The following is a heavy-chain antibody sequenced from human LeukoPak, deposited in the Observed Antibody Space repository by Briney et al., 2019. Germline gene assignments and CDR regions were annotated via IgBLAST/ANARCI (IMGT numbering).Heavy chain of an antibody. Sequence: ASVKVSCKASGYTFTGFYMHWVRQAPGQGLEWVGWINPHSGGTNYAQKFQGRFSMTRDTSISTAYMELSRLKSDDTAVYYCATERGIVGASVGFDYWGQGTLVTVSS. J-gene: IGHJ4*02. D-gene: IGHD1-26*01. V-gene: IGHV1-2*02. CDR2: INPHSGGT. CDR3: ATERGIVGASVGFDY. CDR1: GYTFTGFY.